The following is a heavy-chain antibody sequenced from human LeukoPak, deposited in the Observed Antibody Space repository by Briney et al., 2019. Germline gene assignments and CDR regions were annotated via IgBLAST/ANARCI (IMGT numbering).Heavy chain of an antibody. CDR1: GFTFSTYA. Sequence: PGGSLRLSCAASGFTFSTYAMTWVRQAPGKGLEWVSSISGSGGSTYYADSVKGRFTISRDTSKNTVYLQMNSLRAEDTAVYYCAKGGLADSLDPWGQGTLVTVSS. CDR3: AKGGLADSLDP. V-gene: IGHV3-23*01. J-gene: IGHJ5*02. CDR2: ISGSGGST. D-gene: IGHD6-6*01.